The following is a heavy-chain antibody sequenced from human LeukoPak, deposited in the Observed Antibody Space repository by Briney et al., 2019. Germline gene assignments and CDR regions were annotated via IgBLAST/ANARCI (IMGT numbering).Heavy chain of an antibody. CDR3: ASLSLGHY. J-gene: IGHJ4*02. Sequence: PGGSLRLSCAASGFTVSNNYMRWVRQAPGKGLEWVSVIYSGGSTYYADSVKGRFIISRDTSKNTLSLQMNSLRAEDTAVYYCASLSLGHYWGQGTLVTVSS. V-gene: IGHV3-53*01. CDR1: GFTVSNNY. D-gene: IGHD6-6*01. CDR2: IYSGGST.